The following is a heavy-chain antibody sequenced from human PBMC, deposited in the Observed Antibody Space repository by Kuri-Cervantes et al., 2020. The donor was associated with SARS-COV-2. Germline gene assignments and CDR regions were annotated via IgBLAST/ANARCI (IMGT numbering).Heavy chain of an antibody. Sequence: SCTVSGGSISSGGYYWSWIRQHPGKGLEWIGYIYYSGSTYYNPSLKSRVTISVDTSKNQFSLKLSSVTAADTAVYYCARAPTYYYDSRGLTHLRKVDPWGQGTLVTVSS. CDR1: GGSISSGGYY. CDR2: IYYSGST. CDR3: ARAPTYYYDSRGLTHLRKVDP. V-gene: IGHV4-31*02. D-gene: IGHD3-22*01. J-gene: IGHJ5*02.